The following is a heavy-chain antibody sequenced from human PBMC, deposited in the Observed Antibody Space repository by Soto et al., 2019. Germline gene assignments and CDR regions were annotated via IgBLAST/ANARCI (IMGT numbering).Heavy chain of an antibody. V-gene: IGHV1-8*01. Sequence: GASVKGSCKASGYTFTSYDINWVRQAAGQGLEWMGWMNPNSGNTGYAQKFQGRVTMTRNTSISTAYMELSSLRSEDTAVYYCARGGATGRIMGEYYYYYYMDVWGKGTTVTVSS. J-gene: IGHJ6*03. CDR3: ARGGATGRIMGEYYYYYYMDV. D-gene: IGHD1-1*01. CDR2: MNPNSGNT. CDR1: GYTFTSYD.